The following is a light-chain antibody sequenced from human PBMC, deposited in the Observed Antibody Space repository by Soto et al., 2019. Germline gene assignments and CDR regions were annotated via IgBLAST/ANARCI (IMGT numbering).Light chain of an antibody. V-gene: IGKV3-15*01. J-gene: IGKJ5*01. CDR2: DAS. CDR1: QSISSS. Sequence: EIVLSQSPATLSSLPGDRVTLSCRASQSISSSLAWYQQKPGQAPRLLIYDASTRATGIPVRFSGSGSGTEFTLTISSLQSEDFAFYYCQQYYDWPITFGQGTRLEI. CDR3: QQYYDWPIT.